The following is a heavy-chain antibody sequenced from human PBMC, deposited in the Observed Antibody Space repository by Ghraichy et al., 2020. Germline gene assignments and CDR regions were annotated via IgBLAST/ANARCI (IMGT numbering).Heavy chain of an antibody. J-gene: IGHJ6*02. CDR2: IYSGGST. Sequence: GGSLRLSCAASGFTVSSNYMSWVRQAPGKGLEWVSVIYSGGSTYYADSVKGRFTISRDNSKNTLYLQMNSLRAEDTAVYYCAREVGWMGIDYYGMDVWGQGTTVTVSS. CDR3: AREVGWMGIDYYGMDV. V-gene: IGHV3-66*02. D-gene: IGHD6-19*01. CDR1: GFTVSSNY.